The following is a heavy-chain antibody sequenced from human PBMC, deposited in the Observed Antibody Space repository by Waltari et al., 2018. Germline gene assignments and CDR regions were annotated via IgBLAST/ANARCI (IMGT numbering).Heavy chain of an antibody. V-gene: IGHV4-34*01. CDR3: AGTPVGVTFLYFDY. D-gene: IGHD1-26*01. Sequence: QVQLQQWGAGLLKPSETLSLTCAVYGGSFRGYSWSWIRQSPGKGLEWIGEINYSGSTNYNPSLKSRVTISIDTSKTQFSLELTSVTGADTAVYYCAGTPVGVTFLYFDYWGQGTLVTVSS. CDR1: GGSFRGYS. J-gene: IGHJ4*02. CDR2: INYSGST.